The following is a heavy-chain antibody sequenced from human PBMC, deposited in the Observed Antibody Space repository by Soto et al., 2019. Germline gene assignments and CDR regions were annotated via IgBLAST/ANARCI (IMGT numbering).Heavy chain of an antibody. CDR2: INPSGGST. CDR1: GYTFTSYY. J-gene: IGHJ4*02. Sequence: ASVKVSCKASGYTFTSYYMHWVRQAPGQGLEWMGIINPSGGSTSYAQKFQGRVTMTRDTSTSTVYMELSSLRSEDTAVYYCARSPTRAIVVVTAIPVTIGYWGQGTLVTVSS. CDR3: ARSPTRAIVVVTAIPVTIGY. V-gene: IGHV1-46*01. D-gene: IGHD2-21*02.